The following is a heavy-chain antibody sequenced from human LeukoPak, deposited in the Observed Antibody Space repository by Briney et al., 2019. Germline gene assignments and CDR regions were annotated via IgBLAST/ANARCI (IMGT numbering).Heavy chain of an antibody. CDR1: GGSISSYY. CDR2: IYYSGST. Sequence: SETLSLTCTVSGGSISSYYWSWIRQPPGKGLEWIGYIYYSGSTNYNPSLKSRVTISVDTSKNQFSLKLSSVTAADTAMYYCARDLNFDTNWFDPWGQGTLVTVSS. J-gene: IGHJ5*02. V-gene: IGHV4-59*01. CDR3: ARDLNFDTNWFDP. D-gene: IGHD3-9*01.